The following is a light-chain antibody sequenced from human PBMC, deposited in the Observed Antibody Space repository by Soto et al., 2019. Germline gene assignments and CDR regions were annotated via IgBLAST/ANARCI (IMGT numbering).Light chain of an antibody. V-gene: IGLV2-14*01. CDR3: ASFASSVTYV. CDR2: EVS. Sequence: QSALTQPASVSGSPGQSITIYCTGTSSDVGGYNYVSWYQLHPGKAPKLMIHEVSERPSGVSDRFSGSKSGNTASLTISGLQAEDEADYYCASFASSVTYVFGSGTKLTVL. CDR1: SSDVGGYNY. J-gene: IGLJ6*01.